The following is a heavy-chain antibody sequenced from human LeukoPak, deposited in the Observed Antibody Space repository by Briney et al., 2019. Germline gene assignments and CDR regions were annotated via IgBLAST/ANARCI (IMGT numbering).Heavy chain of an antibody. Sequence: GGSLRLSCAASGFTFSSYSMNWVRQAPGKGLEWVSYISSSSSTIYYADSVKGRFTISRDNAKNSLYLQMNSLRAEDTAVYYCARGGDDSSGYYHFDYWGQGTLVTVSS. CDR3: ARGGDDSSGYYHFDY. J-gene: IGHJ4*02. D-gene: IGHD3-22*01. CDR2: ISSSSSTI. CDR1: GFTFSSYS. V-gene: IGHV3-48*04.